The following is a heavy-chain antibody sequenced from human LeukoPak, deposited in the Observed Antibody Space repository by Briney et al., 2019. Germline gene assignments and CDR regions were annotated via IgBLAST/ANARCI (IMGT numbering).Heavy chain of an antibody. CDR1: GFTFRNHG. Sequence: GGSLRLSCAYSGFTFRNHGMHWVRQAPGKGLEWVAVASTDEINQWYADSVKGRFVISRDNSRNTVILEMNTLRTEDTAVYFCAAFITTKLDYWGQGILVTVSS. CDR2: ASTDEINQ. D-gene: IGHD3-22*01. V-gene: IGHV3-30*03. J-gene: IGHJ4*02. CDR3: AAFITTKLDY.